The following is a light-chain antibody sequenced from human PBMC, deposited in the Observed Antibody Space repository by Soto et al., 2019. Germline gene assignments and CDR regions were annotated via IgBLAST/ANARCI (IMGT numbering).Light chain of an antibody. CDR3: QEYYSYSST. J-gene: IGKJ2*01. CDR1: QSISTW. V-gene: IGKV1-5*01. CDR2: DAS. Sequence: DIQMTQSPSTLSASVGDRVTITCRASQSISTWLAWYQQKPGKAPKVLIYDASSFESGVPSRFSGSGSGTEFTLTISSLQPDDFATYYCQEYYSYSSTFGQGTKLQIK.